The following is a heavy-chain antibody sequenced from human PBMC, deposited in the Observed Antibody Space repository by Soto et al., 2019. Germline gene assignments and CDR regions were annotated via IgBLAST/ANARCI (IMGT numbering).Heavy chain of an antibody. V-gene: IGHV1-69*01. CDR1: GGTFSSYA. CDR2: IIPIFGTA. Sequence: QVQLVQSGAEVKKPGSSVKVSCKASGGTFSSYAISWVRQAPGQGLEWMGGIIPIFGTANYAQKFQGRVTITADESTSTAYMELSSLRSEDAAVYYCARGGIAASFPHTWFDPWGQGTLVTVSS. CDR3: ARGGIAASFPHTWFDP. J-gene: IGHJ5*02. D-gene: IGHD6-13*01.